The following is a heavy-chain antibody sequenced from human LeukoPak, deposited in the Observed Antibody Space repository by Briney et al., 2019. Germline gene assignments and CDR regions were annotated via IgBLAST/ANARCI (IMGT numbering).Heavy chain of an antibody. V-gene: IGHV3-53*01. J-gene: IGHJ4*02. CDR2: IYSGGST. CDR3: ARDRYYYDSSGYYSFDY. Sequence: GGSLRLSCAASGFTVSSNYMSWVRQAPGKGLERVSVIYSGGSTYYADSVKGRFTISRDNSKNTLYLQMNSLRAEDTAVYYCARDRYYYDSSGYYSFDYWGQGTLVTVSS. D-gene: IGHD3-22*01. CDR1: GFTVSSNY.